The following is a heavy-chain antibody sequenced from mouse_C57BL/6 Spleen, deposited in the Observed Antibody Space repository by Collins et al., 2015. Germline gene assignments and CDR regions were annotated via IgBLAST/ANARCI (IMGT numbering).Heavy chain of an antibody. V-gene: IGHV14-2*01. CDR2: IDPEDGET. J-gene: IGHJ1*03. Sequence: EVQLQQVWGRACEARGLSQVVLHSFWTSNIKDYYMHWVKQRTEQGLEWIGRIDPEDGETKYAPKFQGKATITADTSSNTAYLQLSSLTSEDTAVYYCARYGGSNWYFDVWGTGTTVTVSS. CDR3: ARYGGSNWYFDV. CDR1: TSNIKDYY. D-gene: IGHD1-1*02.